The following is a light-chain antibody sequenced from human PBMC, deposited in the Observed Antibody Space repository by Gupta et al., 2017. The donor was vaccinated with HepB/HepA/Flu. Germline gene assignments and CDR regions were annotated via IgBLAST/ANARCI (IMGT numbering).Light chain of an antibody. CDR2: SNK. CDR1: SSNIVSNT. Sequence: SVLTHPPSAPGTPAQRLTFSCSVSSSNIVSNTGNRYQQRPGTAPKLLIDSNKQRPSGVPDRGSGSKSGTSAPLAISGLQAEDEDDYYCAAWDDSRNGLVFGGGTKLTVL. CDR3: AAWDDSRNGLV. J-gene: IGLJ3*02. V-gene: IGLV1-44*01.